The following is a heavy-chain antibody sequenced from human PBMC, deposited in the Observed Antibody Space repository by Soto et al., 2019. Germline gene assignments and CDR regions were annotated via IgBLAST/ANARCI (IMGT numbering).Heavy chain of an antibody. Sequence: QVHLVESGGGVVQPGGSLRLSCAASGFTFSNYGMHWVRQATGKGLEWVAVVAFDGRTTYYGDSVKGRFTITRDNSKDTLYLEMNSLTPEDTAVYYCAKKRVDFGTGSSTDFWGQGTLVTVSS. V-gene: IGHV3-30*18. CDR3: AKKRVDFGTGSSTDF. CDR2: VAFDGRTT. D-gene: IGHD3-3*01. CDR1: GFTFSNYG. J-gene: IGHJ4*02.